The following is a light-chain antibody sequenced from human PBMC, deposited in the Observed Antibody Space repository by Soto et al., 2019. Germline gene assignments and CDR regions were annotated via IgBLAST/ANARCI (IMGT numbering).Light chain of an antibody. CDR3: QQYNSYSRT. Sequence: IRRIRYHSTLSASVGGSVTITGRASQSVNKWLAWYQQKPGKAPKLLIFDASNLESGVPSRFSGNGSGTEFTLTITGLQADDFATYFCQQYNSYSRTFGQRSNVDI. CDR1: QSVNKW. CDR2: DAS. V-gene: IGKV1-5*01. J-gene: IGKJ1*01.